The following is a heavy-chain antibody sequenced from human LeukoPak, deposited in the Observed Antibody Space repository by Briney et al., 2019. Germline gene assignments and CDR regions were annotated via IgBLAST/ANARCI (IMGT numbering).Heavy chain of an antibody. CDR1: VFTFSSYW. D-gene: IGHD3-9*01. CDR2: IKQDKSEK. Sequence: PGGSLRLSCAASVFTFSSYWMSWVRQAPGKGLEWVANIKQDKSEKDYVDSVKGRFTISRDNAKNSLYLQMNSLRPEDTAVYYCARGRYYDILTGTNWFDPWGQGTLVTVSS. CDR3: ARGRYYDILTGTNWFDP. J-gene: IGHJ5*02. V-gene: IGHV3-7*05.